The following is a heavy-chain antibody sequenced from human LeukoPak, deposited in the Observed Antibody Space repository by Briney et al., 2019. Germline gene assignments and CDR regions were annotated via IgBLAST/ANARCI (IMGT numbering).Heavy chain of an antibody. D-gene: IGHD1-26*01. CDR1: GYTLSQQG. CDR2: ISSIGTTI. CDR3: GRRERGDY. Sequence: PGGSLTHPCAPSGYTLSQQGINWLRQAPGKGLEWVSYISSIGTTIYYADSVKGRFTISRDSAKNSLYLQMNSLRAEDTAAYYWGRRERGDYWGQGTLVTVSS. J-gene: IGHJ4*02. V-gene: IGHV3-48*03.